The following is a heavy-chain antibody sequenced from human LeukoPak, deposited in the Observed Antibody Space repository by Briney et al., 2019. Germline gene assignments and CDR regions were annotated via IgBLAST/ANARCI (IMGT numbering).Heavy chain of an antibody. Sequence: PGGSLRLSCAASGFTFSSYCMSWVRQAPGKGLEWVSSILSSSDFISYADSVKGRFTISRDNAKNSLYLQMNSLKAEDTAVYYCARDFQQGGDYHTFDIWGQGTMVTVSS. V-gene: IGHV3-21*01. CDR3: ARDFQQGGDYHTFDI. CDR2: ILSSSDFI. CDR1: GFTFSSYC. J-gene: IGHJ3*02. D-gene: IGHD4-17*01.